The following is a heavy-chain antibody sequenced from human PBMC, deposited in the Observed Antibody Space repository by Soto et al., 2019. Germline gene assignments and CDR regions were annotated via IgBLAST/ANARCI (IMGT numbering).Heavy chain of an antibody. CDR3: ARDSSGSVLGFDL. D-gene: IGHD3-22*01. CDR2: IYYSGST. CDR1: GCSISSGDYY. J-gene: IGHJ2*01. V-gene: IGHV4-30-4*01. Sequence: PXETLSLTCTVSGCSISSGDYYWSWIRQPPGKGLEWIGYIYYSGSTYYNPSLKSRVTISVDTSKNQFSLKLSSVTAADTAVYYCARDSSGSVLGFDLWGRGTLVTVSS.